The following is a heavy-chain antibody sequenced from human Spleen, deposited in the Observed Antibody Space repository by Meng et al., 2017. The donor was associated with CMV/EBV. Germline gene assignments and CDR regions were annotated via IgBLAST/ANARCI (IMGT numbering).Heavy chain of an antibody. Sequence: KVSCKTSGGTFSSYAISWVRQAPGQGLEWMGGIIPILGTANYAQKFQGRVTITTDESTSTAYMELSSLRSEDTAVYYCAREARGIAYYWGQGTLVTVSS. D-gene: IGHD6-13*01. CDR3: AREARGIAYY. J-gene: IGHJ4*02. V-gene: IGHV1-69*05. CDR2: IIPILGTA. CDR1: GGTFSSYA.